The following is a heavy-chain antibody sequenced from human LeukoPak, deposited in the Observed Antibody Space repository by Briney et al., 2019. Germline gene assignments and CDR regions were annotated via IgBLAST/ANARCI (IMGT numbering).Heavy chain of an antibody. CDR3: AREGSGYPY. CDR1: GYSFIGYY. D-gene: IGHD5-12*01. CDR2: INPNSGGT. Sequence: AASVKVSCKASGYSFIGYYMHWVRQAPGQGLEWMGWINPNSGGTNYAQKFQGRVTMTRDTSISTAYMEVSRLTSDDTAVLYCAREGSGYPYWGQGTLVTVSS. J-gene: IGHJ4*02. V-gene: IGHV1-2*02.